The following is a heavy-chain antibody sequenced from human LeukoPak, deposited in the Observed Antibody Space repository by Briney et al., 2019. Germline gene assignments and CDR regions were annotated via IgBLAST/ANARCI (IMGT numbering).Heavy chain of an antibody. CDR2: ISAYNGNT. CDR3: ARDGGIVVVPAANNWFDP. J-gene: IGHJ5*02. CDR1: GYTFTSYG. Sequence: ASVKVSCKASGYTFTSYGISWVRQAPAQGLEWMGWISAYNGNTNYAQKLQGRVTMTTDTSTSTAYMELRSLRSDDTAVYYCARDGGIVVVPAANNWFDPWGQGTLVTVSS. V-gene: IGHV1-18*01. D-gene: IGHD2-2*01.